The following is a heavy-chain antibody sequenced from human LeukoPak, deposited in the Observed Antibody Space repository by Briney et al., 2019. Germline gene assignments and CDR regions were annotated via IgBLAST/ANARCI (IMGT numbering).Heavy chain of an antibody. Sequence: PGGSLRLSCAASGFTFSSYGTHWVRQAPGKGLEWVAVISYDGSNKYYADSVKGRFTISRDNSKNTLYLQMNSLRAEDTAVYYCAKDLKVLGSPDYWGQGTLVTVSS. V-gene: IGHV3-30*18. CDR3: AKDLKVLGSPDY. CDR1: GFTFSSYG. D-gene: IGHD3-10*01. J-gene: IGHJ4*02. CDR2: ISYDGSNK.